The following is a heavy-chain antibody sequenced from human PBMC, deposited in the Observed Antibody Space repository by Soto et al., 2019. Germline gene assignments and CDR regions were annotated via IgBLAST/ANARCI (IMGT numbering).Heavy chain of an antibody. CDR2: INPSNGDT. V-gene: IGHV1-2*02. CDR3: AKIGQYRVAAGQLDR. CDR1: GYTFTDYY. Sequence: ASVKVSCKASGYTFTDYYVHWVRQAPGQGLEWMGWINPSNGDTNFVQKFQGRVTMTRDTSISTAYMELSRLRSDDTAMYFCAKIGQYRVAAGQLDRWGQGTLVTVSS. J-gene: IGHJ5*02. D-gene: IGHD1-1*01.